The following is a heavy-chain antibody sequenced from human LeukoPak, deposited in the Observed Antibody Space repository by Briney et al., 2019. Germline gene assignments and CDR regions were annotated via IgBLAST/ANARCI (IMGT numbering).Heavy chain of an antibody. J-gene: IGHJ6*03. D-gene: IGHD1-14*01. CDR3: ARSSGRSPNRDYMDV. Sequence: ASVKVSCKASGYIFTGYYMHWVRQAPGQGLEWMGWINPNSGDTNYAQKFQGRVTMTRDTSISTAYMELSSLRSEDTAVYYCARSSGRSPNRDYMDVWGKGTTVTISS. CDR1: GYIFTGYY. V-gene: IGHV1-2*02. CDR2: INPNSGDT.